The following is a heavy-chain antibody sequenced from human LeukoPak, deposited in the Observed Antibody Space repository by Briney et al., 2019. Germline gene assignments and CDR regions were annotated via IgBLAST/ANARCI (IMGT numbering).Heavy chain of an antibody. V-gene: IGHV4-34*01. CDR3: ARGCYGINPYYYYYYYMDV. Sequence: SETLSLTCAVYGGSFSGYYWSWIRQPPGRGLEWIGEINHSGSTNYNPSLKSRVTISVDTSKNQFSLKLSSVTAADTAVYYCARGCYGINPYYYYYYYMDVWGKGTTVTVSS. CDR1: GGSFSGYY. D-gene: IGHD2-15*01. CDR2: INHSGST. J-gene: IGHJ6*03.